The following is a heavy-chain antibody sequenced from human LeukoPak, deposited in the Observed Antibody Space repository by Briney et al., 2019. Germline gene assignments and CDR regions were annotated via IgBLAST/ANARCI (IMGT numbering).Heavy chain of an antibody. CDR1: GYSISSGYY. CDR3: ARGQVRDY. CDR2: IYHSGST. J-gene: IGHJ4*02. D-gene: IGHD3-10*01. Sequence: PSETLSLTCAVSGYSISSGYYWGWIRQPPGKGLEWIGSIYHSGSTYYNPSLKSRVTISVDTSKNQFSLKLSSVTAADTAVYYCARGQVRDYWGQGTLVTVSS. V-gene: IGHV4-38-2*01.